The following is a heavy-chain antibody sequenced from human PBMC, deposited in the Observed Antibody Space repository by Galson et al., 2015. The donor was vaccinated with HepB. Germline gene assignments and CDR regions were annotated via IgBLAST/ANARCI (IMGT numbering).Heavy chain of an antibody. CDR2: ISYDGSSK. V-gene: IGHV3-30-3*01. D-gene: IGHD6-6*01. Sequence: SLRLSCAASGFTFSSYAMHWVRQAPGKGLEWVAVISYDGSSKYYADSVKGRFTISRDNSKNTLYLQMNSLRAEDTAVYYCARGGSSVVRRENVFDIWGQGTMVTVSS. J-gene: IGHJ3*02. CDR1: GFTFSSYA. CDR3: ARGGSSVVRRENVFDI.